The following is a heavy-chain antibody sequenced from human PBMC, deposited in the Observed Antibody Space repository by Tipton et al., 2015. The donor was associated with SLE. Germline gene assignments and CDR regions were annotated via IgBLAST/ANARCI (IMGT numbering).Heavy chain of an antibody. CDR1: GGSISTYY. CDR2: IFYSGST. Sequence: TLSLTCTVSGGSISTYYWSWIRQPPGKGLEWIGYIFYSGSTNYNPSLKSRVTISVDTSKNQFSLTLSSVTAADTAVYFCARAPAPAPPTHYYYYFMDVWGKGTTVTVSS. D-gene: IGHD2-2*01. V-gene: IGHV4-59*01. CDR3: ARAPAPAPPTHYYYYFMDV. J-gene: IGHJ6*03.